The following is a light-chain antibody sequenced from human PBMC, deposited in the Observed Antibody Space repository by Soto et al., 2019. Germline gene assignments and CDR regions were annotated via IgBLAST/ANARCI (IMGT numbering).Light chain of an antibody. CDR3: QQYDDRPLT. Sequence: DIQMTQSPSSLSASVGDRVTITCQASQDISDSLNWYQQKPAKAPKLVIYTASNLETGVPSRFSGSGSGTYFSFTISSLQPEDIATYYCQQYDDRPLTFGGGTKVEIK. CDR1: QDISDS. CDR2: TAS. J-gene: IGKJ4*01. V-gene: IGKV1-33*01.